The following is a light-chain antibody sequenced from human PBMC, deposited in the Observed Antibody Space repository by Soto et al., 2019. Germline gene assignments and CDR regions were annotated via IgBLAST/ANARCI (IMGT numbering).Light chain of an antibody. V-gene: IGKV3-20*01. CDR2: AAS. J-gene: IGKJ3*01. Sequence: EIVLTQSPGTLSLSPWEVVTLSCRASQSVTVNSLAWYQQKPGQAPRLLIYAASTRAAAVPDRFTGSGSGTDFALTISRLEPEDFGVYYCQQYGDSPLTSGPGTKVDIK. CDR1: QSVTVNS. CDR3: QQYGDSPLT.